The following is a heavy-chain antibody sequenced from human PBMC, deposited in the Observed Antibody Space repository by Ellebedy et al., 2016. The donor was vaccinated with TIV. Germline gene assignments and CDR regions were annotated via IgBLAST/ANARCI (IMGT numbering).Heavy chain of an antibody. Sequence: GESLKISCKGSGYSFTSYWISWVRQMPGKGLEWMGRIDPCDSYTNYSPSFQGHVTISADKSISTAYLQWSSLKASDTAMYYCARRAVVGEMAAGFDYWGQGTLVTVSS. V-gene: IGHV5-10-1*01. CDR1: GYSFTSYW. J-gene: IGHJ4*02. CDR3: ARRAVVGEMAAGFDY. CDR2: IDPCDSYT. D-gene: IGHD5-24*01.